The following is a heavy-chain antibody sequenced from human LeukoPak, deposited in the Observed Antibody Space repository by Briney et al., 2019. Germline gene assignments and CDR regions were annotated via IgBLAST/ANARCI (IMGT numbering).Heavy chain of an antibody. V-gene: IGHV3-7*01. Sequence: GGSLRLSCAASGFTFSSYWMNWARQAPGKGLEWVASINHNGNVNYYVDSVKGRFTISRDNAKNTLYLQMNSLRAEDTAVYYCARLLTPSNIVVTGKADYWGQGTLVTVSS. CDR2: INHNGNVN. D-gene: IGHD6-19*01. CDR3: ARLLTPSNIVVTGKADY. J-gene: IGHJ4*02. CDR1: GFTFSSYW.